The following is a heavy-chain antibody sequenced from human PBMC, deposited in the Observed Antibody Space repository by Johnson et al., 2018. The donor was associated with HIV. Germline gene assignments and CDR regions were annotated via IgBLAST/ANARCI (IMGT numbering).Heavy chain of an antibody. Sequence: VQLVESGGGVVQPGRSLRLSCAASGFTFSSYAMHWVRQAPGKGLEWVAVISYDGSNKYYADSVKGRFTISSDNSKNTLYLQMNSLRAEETAVYYCASLQTYYYDSSGYNDAFDIWGQGTMVTVSS. D-gene: IGHD3-22*01. V-gene: IGHV3-30*04. CDR1: GFTFSSYA. J-gene: IGHJ3*02. CDR3: ASLQTYYYDSSGYNDAFDI. CDR2: ISYDGSNK.